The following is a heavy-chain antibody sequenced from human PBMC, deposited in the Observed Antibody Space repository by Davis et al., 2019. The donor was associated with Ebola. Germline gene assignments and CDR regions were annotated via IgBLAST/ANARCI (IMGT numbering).Heavy chain of an antibody. D-gene: IGHD4-23*01. J-gene: IGHJ5*02. Sequence: GESLKISCAASGFTFSDYYMSWIRQAPGKGLEWVSYISSSGSTIYYADSVKGRFTISRDNAKNSLYLQMNSLRAEDTAVYYCARDRDYGGKGERGGYNWFDPWGQGTLVTVSS. CDR1: GFTFSDYY. CDR2: ISSSGSTI. V-gene: IGHV3-11*04. CDR3: ARDRDYGGKGERGGYNWFDP.